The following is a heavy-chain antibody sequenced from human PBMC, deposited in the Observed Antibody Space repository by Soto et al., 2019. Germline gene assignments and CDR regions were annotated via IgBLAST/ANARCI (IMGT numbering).Heavy chain of an antibody. CDR3: ARASIAARLFAFDI. Sequence: GGSLRLSCAASGFTFSSYSMNWVRQAPGKGLEWVSYISSSSSTIYYADSVKGRFTISRDNAKNSLYLQMNSLRADDTDVYYCARASIAARLFAFDIWGQGTMVTVSS. D-gene: IGHD6-6*01. V-gene: IGHV3-48*01. CDR2: ISSSSSTI. J-gene: IGHJ3*02. CDR1: GFTFSSYS.